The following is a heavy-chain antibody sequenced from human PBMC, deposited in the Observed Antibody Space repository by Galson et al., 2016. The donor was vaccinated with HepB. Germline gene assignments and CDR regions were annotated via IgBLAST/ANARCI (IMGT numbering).Heavy chain of an antibody. J-gene: IGHJ6*02. CDR1: GGSISSYY. CDR3: ARDRQPSRYLGLHV. V-gene: IGHV4-59*01. CDR2: IFNSGST. Sequence: SETLSLTCTVSGGSISSYYWSWIRQPPGKGLEWLGDIFNSGSTNYNPSLKSRVTISIDTPKNQFSLKVSSVTAADTAVYYCARDRQPSRYLGLHVWGQGTTVTVSS. D-gene: IGHD1-14*01.